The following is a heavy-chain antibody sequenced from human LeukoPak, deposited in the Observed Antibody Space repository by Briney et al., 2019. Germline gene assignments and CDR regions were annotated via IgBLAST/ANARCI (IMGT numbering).Heavy chain of an antibody. CDR3: AKDQYRDYFRGADY. CDR2: ISGSGGST. V-gene: IGHV3-23*01. Sequence: QTGGSLRLSCAASGFTFSSYAMSWVRQAPGKGLEWVSAISGSGGSTYYADSVKGRFTVSRDNSKNTLYLQMNSLRAEDTAVYYCAKDQYRDYFRGADYWGQGTLVTVSS. J-gene: IGHJ4*02. D-gene: IGHD2/OR15-2a*01. CDR1: GFTFSSYA.